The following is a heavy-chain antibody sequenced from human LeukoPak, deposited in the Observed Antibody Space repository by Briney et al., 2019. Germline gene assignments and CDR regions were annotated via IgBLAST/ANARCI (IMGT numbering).Heavy chain of an antibody. CDR2: IYYSGST. V-gene: IGHV4-61*08. CDR1: GGSISSGDYY. Sequence: SQTLSLTCTVSGGSISSGDYYWSWIRQPPGKGLEWIGYIYYSGSTSYNPSLKSRVTISVDTSKHQFSLQVTSVTAADTAVYYCATLGFCSSGSCFDYYGMGVWGLGTTVTVSS. J-gene: IGHJ6*02. CDR3: ATLGFCSSGSCFDYYGMGV. D-gene: IGHD2-15*01.